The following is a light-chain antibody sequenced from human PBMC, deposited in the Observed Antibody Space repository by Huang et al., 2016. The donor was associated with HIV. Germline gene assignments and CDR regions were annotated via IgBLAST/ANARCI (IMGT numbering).Light chain of an antibody. CDR2: AAS. Sequence: DIQLTQSPSSLSASVGDRVTITCRASQSISSYLNWYQQKPGKAPKLLIYAASSLLSGVPSRFSGSGAGTEFTLTISRLQPEDFATYYCQQSYSTPRFGPGTKVDIK. V-gene: IGKV1-39*01. CDR1: QSISSY. J-gene: IGKJ3*01. CDR3: QQSYSTPR.